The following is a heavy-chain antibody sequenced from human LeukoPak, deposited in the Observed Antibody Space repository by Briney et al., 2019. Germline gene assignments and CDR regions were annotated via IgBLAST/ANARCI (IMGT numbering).Heavy chain of an antibody. D-gene: IGHD5-18*01. V-gene: IGHV1-69*13. CDR2: IIPIFGTA. CDR1: GGTFSSYA. CDR3: AAVDTAMVTVDGYFDY. J-gene: IGHJ4*02. Sequence: SVKVSCKASGGTFSSYAISWVRQAPGQGLEWMGGIIPIFGTANYAQKFQGRVTITADESTSTAYMELSSLGSEDTAVYYCAAVDTAMVTVDGYFDYWGQGTLVTVSS.